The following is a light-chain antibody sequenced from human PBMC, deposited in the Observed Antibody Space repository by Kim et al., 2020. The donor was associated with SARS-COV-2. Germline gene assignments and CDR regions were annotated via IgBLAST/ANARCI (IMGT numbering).Light chain of an antibody. Sequence: EIVLTQSPATLSLSPGERATLSCRASQGIRNSLAWYRQRPGQPPRLLIYDASNRVTDIPARFSGNGSETDFTLTISGLELEDFAVYYCQHRGNWTRFGQGTKVDIK. CDR1: QGIRNS. CDR3: QHRGNWTR. J-gene: IGKJ1*01. V-gene: IGKV3-11*01. CDR2: DAS.